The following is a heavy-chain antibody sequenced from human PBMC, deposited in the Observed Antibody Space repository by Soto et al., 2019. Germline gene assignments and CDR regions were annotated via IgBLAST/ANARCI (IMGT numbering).Heavy chain of an antibody. CDR2: INPNNGDT. Sequence: ASVKVSCKASGYTFTDYLIHWVGQVGGQGLEWMGIINPNNGDTSYAQQFQGRVALNRDTSTNPLYMEPSGLISEDTAVYSCEREPPRTGSFEFWGQGALVTVSS. CDR1: GYTFTDYL. D-gene: IGHD1-26*01. CDR3: EREPPRTGSFEF. J-gene: IGHJ4*02. V-gene: IGHV1-46*01.